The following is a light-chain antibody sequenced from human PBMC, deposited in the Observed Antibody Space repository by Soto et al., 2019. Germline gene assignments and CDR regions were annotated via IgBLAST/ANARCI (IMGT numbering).Light chain of an antibody. Sequence: EIVLTQSPATLSLSPGERATLSCRASRSVGTSLEWFQQRPGQAPSLLIFDAFNRATGIPPRFSGSGSGTDFTLTISNLEPVDFAVYYCQQRSQWPLTFGGGTQVEIK. CDR2: DAF. CDR3: QQRSQWPLT. V-gene: IGKV3-11*01. J-gene: IGKJ4*01. CDR1: RSVGTS.